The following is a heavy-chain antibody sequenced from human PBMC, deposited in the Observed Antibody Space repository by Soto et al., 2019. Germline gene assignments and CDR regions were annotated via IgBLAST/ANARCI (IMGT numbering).Heavy chain of an antibody. Sequence: ASVKVSCKASGYTFTSYGISWVRQAPGQGLEWMGWISAYNGNTNYAQKLQGRVTMTTDTSTSTVYMELRSLRSDDTAVYYCARTYSSSLWYFDYWGQGTLVTVSS. CDR3: ARTYSSSLWYFDY. CDR2: ISAYNGNT. J-gene: IGHJ4*02. V-gene: IGHV1-18*01. D-gene: IGHD6-6*01. CDR1: GYTFTSYG.